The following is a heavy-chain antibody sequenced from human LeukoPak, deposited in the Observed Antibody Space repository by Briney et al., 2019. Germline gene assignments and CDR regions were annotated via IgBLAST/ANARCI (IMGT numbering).Heavy chain of an antibody. D-gene: IGHD6-13*01. V-gene: IGHV3-23*01. CDR1: GFTFSSYT. CDR2: ISGNGGTT. J-gene: IGHJ4*02. CDR3: AKGRTGYIPDS. Sequence: GGSLRLSCAASGFTFSSYTTRWVRQAPGRGLEWVSVISGNGGTTYYADSVKGRFTISRDNSKSTLYLQMNSLRVEDTAVYYCAKGRTGYIPDSWGQGTLVTVSS.